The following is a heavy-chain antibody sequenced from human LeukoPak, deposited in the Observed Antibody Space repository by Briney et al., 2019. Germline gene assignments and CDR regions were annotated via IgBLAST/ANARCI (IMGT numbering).Heavy chain of an antibody. D-gene: IGHD3-10*01. J-gene: IGHJ4*02. V-gene: IGHV3-11*01. CDR2: ISSSGSTI. Sequence: GGSLRLSCAASGFTFSDYYMSWIRQAPGKGLEWVSYISSSGSTIYYADSVKGRFTISRDNAKNSLYLQMNSLRAEDTAVHYCARIPSYYYGSGMPYYFDYWGQGTLVTVSS. CDR1: GFTFSDYY. CDR3: ARIPSYYYGSGMPYYFDY.